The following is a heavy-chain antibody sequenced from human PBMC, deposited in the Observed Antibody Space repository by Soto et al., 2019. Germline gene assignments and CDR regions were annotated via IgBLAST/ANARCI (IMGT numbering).Heavy chain of an antibody. CDR2: IYYSGST. V-gene: IGHV4-31*03. J-gene: IGHJ3*02. D-gene: IGHD1-26*01. CDR1: GGSISSGGYY. Sequence: QVQLQESGPGLVKPSQTLSLTCTVSGGSISSGGYYWSWIRQHPGKGLEWIGYIYYSGSTYYNPSLKSRVTISGDTSKNQFSLKLSSVTAADTAVYYCARIEGSGSQTGGAFDIWGQGTMVTVSS. CDR3: ARIEGSGSQTGGAFDI.